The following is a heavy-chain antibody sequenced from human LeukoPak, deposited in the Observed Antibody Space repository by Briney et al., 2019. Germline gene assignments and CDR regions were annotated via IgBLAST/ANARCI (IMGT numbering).Heavy chain of an antibody. Sequence: PSETLSLTCTVSGGSISSGGYYWSWIRQHPGKGLEWIGYIYYSGSTYYNPSLKSRVTISVDTSKNQFSLKLSSVTAADTAVYYCARGHDSSGYYPDWGQGTLVTVSS. CDR1: GGSISSGGYY. J-gene: IGHJ4*02. CDR3: ARGHDSSGYYPD. V-gene: IGHV4-31*03. CDR2: IYYSGST. D-gene: IGHD3-22*01.